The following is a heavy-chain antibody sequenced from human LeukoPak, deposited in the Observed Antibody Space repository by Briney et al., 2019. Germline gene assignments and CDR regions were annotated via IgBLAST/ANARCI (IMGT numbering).Heavy chain of an antibody. D-gene: IGHD3/OR15-3a*01. CDR1: GFTFSSYA. CDR2: ISGSGGST. Sequence: GGSLRLSCAASGFTFSSYAMSWVRQAPGKGLEWVSAISGSGGSTYYADSVKGRFNISRDNSKNTLYLQMNGLRAEDTAVYYCAHGGGFRTGGFCYWGQGTLVTVSS. V-gene: IGHV3-23*01. J-gene: IGHJ4*02. CDR3: AHGGGFRTGGFCY.